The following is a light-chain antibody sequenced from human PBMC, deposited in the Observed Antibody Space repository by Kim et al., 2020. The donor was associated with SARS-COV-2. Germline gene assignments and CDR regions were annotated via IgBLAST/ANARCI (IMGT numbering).Light chain of an antibody. CDR2: QDS. V-gene: IGLV3-1*01. CDR3: QAWDSSTAWV. Sequence: VPPGQTASITCYGDKLGDKYACWYQQKPGQSPVLVIYQDSKRPSGIPERFSGSNSGNTATLTISGTQAMDEADYYCQAWDSSTAWVFGGGTQLTVL. J-gene: IGLJ2*01. CDR1: KLGDKY.